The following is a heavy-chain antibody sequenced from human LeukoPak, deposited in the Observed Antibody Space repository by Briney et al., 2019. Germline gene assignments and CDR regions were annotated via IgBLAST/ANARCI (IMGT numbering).Heavy chain of an antibody. V-gene: IGHV4-39*06. CDR2: IYYNRGT. D-gene: IGHD2-15*01. CDR1: SDSISNSAYH. J-gene: IGHJ2*01. CDR3: ARARVHCSGGSCFPPIWYFDL. Sequence: PSETLSLTCTVSSDSISNSAYHWGWVRQPPGRAREWIGTIYYNRGTYYNPSLKSRVTISVDRSKNQCALKLSSVHAADTAVYYCARARVHCSGGSCFPPIWYFDLWGRGTLVTVSS.